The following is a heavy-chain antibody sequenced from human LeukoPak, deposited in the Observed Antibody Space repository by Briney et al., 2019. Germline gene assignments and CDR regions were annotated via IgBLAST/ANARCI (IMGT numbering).Heavy chain of an antibody. CDR1: GGSLSGDY. J-gene: IGHJ4*02. V-gene: IGHV4-34*01. CDR3: ARKSGNFDY. Sequence: SETLSLTCAVYGGSLSGDYWSWIRQPPGKGLEWIGEINQSGSTNYNPSLKSRVTISVDTSKNRFSLKLSSVTAADTAVYYCARKSGNFDYWGQGTLVTVSS. CDR2: INQSGST.